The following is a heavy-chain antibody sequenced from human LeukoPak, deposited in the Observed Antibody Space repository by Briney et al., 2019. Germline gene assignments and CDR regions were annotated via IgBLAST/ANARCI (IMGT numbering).Heavy chain of an antibody. J-gene: IGHJ4*02. CDR1: GFTFSSYG. CDR3: AKMPVLGYFDY. Sequence: GRSLRLSCAASGFTFSSYGMHWVRQAPGKGLEWVAVISYDGSNKYYADSVKGRFTISRDNSKNTLYLQMNSLRAEDTAVYYCAKMPVLGYFDYWGQGTLVTVSS. D-gene: IGHD2-2*01. CDR2: ISYDGSNK. V-gene: IGHV3-30*18.